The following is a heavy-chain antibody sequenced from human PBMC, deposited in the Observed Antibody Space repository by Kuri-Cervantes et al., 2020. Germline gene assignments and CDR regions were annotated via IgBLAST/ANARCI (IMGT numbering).Heavy chain of an antibody. CDR1: EFTFSSFS. V-gene: IGHV3-21*01. Sequence: GESLKISCVAPEFTFSSFSMNWVRQAPGKGLEWVSSISGNSKHIYYAESVRGRFTISRDNAKNSLYLQMNSLRAEDTAVYYCARAVPDYYDSSGYLAFDIWGQGTMVTVSS. CDR2: ISGNSKHI. CDR3: ARAVPDYYDSSGYLAFDI. J-gene: IGHJ3*02. D-gene: IGHD3-22*01.